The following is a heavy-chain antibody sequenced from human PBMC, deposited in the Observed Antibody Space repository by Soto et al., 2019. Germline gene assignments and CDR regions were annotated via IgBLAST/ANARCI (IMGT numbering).Heavy chain of an antibody. Sequence: QVQLQESGPGLVKLSETLSLTCTVSVDSISSYYWSWIRQTGGKGLEGMRPSYLSGRPNYNPCFRSTVTLSVDTSMNQFSLKLSSVTAAHTAVYYCARDRGRYCPTSSCPKGSYYGVDVWGQGTTVTVSS. D-gene: IGHD2-8*01. CDR1: VDSISSYY. CDR2: SYLSGRP. J-gene: IGHJ6*02. V-gene: IGHV4-4*07. CDR3: ARDRGRYCPTSSCPKGSYYGVDV.